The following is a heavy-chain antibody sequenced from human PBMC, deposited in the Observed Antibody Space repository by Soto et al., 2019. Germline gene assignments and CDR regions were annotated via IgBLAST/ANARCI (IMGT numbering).Heavy chain of an antibody. J-gene: IGHJ3*02. CDR1: GFTFSSNY. CDR2: IYSGGST. Sequence: PVGSLRLSCAASGFTFSSNYMSWVRQAPGKGLEWVSVIYSGGSTYYADSVRGRFTISRDNSKNTLYLQMNSLRAEDTAVYYCAKASTDPQAFDIWGQGTMVTVSS. CDR3: AKASTDPQAFDI. V-gene: IGHV3-53*01.